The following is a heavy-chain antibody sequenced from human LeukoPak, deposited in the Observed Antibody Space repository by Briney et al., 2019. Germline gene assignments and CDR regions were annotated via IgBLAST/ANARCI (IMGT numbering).Heavy chain of an antibody. CDR2: MNPNSGNT. J-gene: IGHJ4*02. CDR1: GYTFTSYD. V-gene: IGHV1-8*01. CDR3: ARTLEDYSNYFDY. Sequence: ASVKVSCKASGYTFTSYDINWVRQATAQGVEWMGWMNPNSGNTGYAQKFQGRVTMTRNTSISTAYMELSSLRSEDTAVYYCARTLEDYSNYFDYWGQGTLVTVSS. D-gene: IGHD4-11*01.